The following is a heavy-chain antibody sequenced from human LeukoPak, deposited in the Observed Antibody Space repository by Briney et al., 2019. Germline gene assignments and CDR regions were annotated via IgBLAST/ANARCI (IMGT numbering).Heavy chain of an antibody. D-gene: IGHD6-13*01. CDR1: WGSISNNY. Sequence: SETLSLTCTVSWGSISNNYWSWIRQPPGKGLEWLGYISYSGSTNYNSSLKSRVIISVDTSKNQFSLKLRSVSAAATAVYYCARTPGSSWYYSYNDSCFDLWGQGTLVTVSS. J-gene: IGHJ5*02. CDR2: ISYSGST. V-gene: IGHV4-59*01. CDR3: ARTPGSSWYYSYNDSCFDL.